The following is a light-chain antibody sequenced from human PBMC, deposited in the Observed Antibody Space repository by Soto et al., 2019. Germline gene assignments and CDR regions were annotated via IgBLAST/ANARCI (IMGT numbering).Light chain of an antibody. CDR2: GAS. V-gene: IGKV1D-12*01. Sequence: IQLTQSPSSVSASVGDSVTISSGASQGISTWLAWYQQKAGKDPKLLIYGASRLLNGVPSRFSGSGSGTYFNLTISRLQTEDFATYYCQQTDGFPRTFGQGTKVDIK. J-gene: IGKJ1*01. CDR1: QGISTW. CDR3: QQTDGFPRT.